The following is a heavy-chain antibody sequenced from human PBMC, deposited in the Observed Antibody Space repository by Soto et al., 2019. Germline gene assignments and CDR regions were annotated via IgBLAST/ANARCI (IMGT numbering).Heavy chain of an antibody. V-gene: IGHV3-23*01. CDR2: ISAGADGA. CDR3: ARDLWWYLH. D-gene: IGHD2-15*01. CDR1: GFSFSSHA. J-gene: IGHJ4*02. Sequence: EVQLLESGGGLVQPGGALRLSCAASGFSFSSHAMSWVRQAPGKGLEWVSSISAGADGAYYADSVKGRFTISRANSNNTLYLQRNSVRAEDTAVYFCARDLWWYLHWGQGTLVTVSS.